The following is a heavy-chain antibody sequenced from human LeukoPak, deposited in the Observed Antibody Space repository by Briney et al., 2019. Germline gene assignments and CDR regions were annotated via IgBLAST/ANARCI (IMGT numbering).Heavy chain of an antibody. J-gene: IGHJ6*03. CDR2: IKQDGSEK. CDR3: ARGATYYDFWSGYDYYYYYYMDV. D-gene: IGHD3-3*01. Sequence: AGGSLRLSCAASRFIFSNYWMSWVRQAPGKGLEWVANIKQDGSEKYYLDSVKGRFTISRDNAKNSLYLQMNSLRAEDTAVYYCARGATYYDFWSGYDYYYYYYMDVWGKGTTVTVSS. CDR1: RFIFSNYW. V-gene: IGHV3-7*04.